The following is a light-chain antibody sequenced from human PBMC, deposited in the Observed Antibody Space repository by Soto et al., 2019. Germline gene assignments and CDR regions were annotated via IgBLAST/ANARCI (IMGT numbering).Light chain of an antibody. V-gene: IGLV1-40*01. CDR1: SSNIGAGYD. Sequence: QSGLTHPPSVSGAPRRRVTISCTGSSSNIGAGYDLHWYRQLPGTAPKLLTYDDNNRPSGVPDRFSGSKSGTSASLAISGLQAEDEADYYCQSYDSSLSAYVFGTGTKVTLL. CDR2: DDN. CDR3: QSYDSSLSAYV. J-gene: IGLJ1*01.